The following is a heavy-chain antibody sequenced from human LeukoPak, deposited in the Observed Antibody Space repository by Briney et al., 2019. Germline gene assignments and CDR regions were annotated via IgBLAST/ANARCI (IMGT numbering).Heavy chain of an antibody. CDR2: IYSGGST. D-gene: IGHD6-13*01. J-gene: IGHJ6*02. Sequence: SGGSPRLSCAASGFTVSSNYMSWVRQAPGKGLEWVSVIYSGGSTYYADSVKGRFTISRDNSKNTLYLQMNSLRAEDTAVYYCARDPGTYYYYYGMDVWGQGTTVTVSS. CDR3: ARDPGTYYYYYGMDV. V-gene: IGHV3-66*01. CDR1: GFTVSSNY.